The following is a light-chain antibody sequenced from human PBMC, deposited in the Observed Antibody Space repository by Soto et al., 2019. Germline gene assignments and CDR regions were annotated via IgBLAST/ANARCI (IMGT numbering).Light chain of an antibody. J-gene: IGLJ3*02. V-gene: IGLV2-8*01. CDR2: EVF. Sequence: QSALTQPPSASGSPGQSLTISCTGTSSDVGGYNYVSWYHQHPGKAPKLIIYEVFKRPSGVPDRFSGSKSGNTASLTVSGLQAEDEADYYCATWDDSLSGWVFGGGTKLTVL. CDR3: ATWDDSLSGWV. CDR1: SSDVGGYNY.